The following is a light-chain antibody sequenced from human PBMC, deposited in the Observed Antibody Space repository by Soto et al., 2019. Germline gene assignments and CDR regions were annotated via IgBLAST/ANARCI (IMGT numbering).Light chain of an antibody. Sequence: EIVLTQSPGTLSLSPGERATLSCRASQSVSSSYLAWYQQKPGQAPRLLIYGASSRATGIPDRFSGSGSGTDFTLTISRLEPEDLEVYYCQQYGSSPFTFGPGTKVDI. CDR3: QQYGSSPFT. CDR2: GAS. V-gene: IGKV3-20*01. CDR1: QSVSSSY. J-gene: IGKJ3*01.